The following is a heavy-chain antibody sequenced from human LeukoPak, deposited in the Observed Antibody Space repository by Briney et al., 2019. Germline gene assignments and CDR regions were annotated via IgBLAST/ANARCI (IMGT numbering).Heavy chain of an antibody. Sequence: GGSLRLSCAASGFNVSSNDMSWVRQAPGKGLEWVAVISYDGSNKYYADSVKGRFTISRDNSKNTLYLQMNSLRAEDTAVYYCAKDYDTPLSGYSGGFFDYWGQGTLVTVSS. J-gene: IGHJ4*02. CDR1: GFNVSSND. V-gene: IGHV3-30*18. CDR3: AKDYDTPLSGYSGGFFDY. D-gene: IGHD3-22*01. CDR2: ISYDGSNK.